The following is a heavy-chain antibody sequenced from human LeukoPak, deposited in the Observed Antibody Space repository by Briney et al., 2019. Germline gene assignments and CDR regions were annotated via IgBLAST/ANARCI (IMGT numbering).Heavy chain of an antibody. Sequence: GASAKVSCKASGYTFTSYYMHWVRQAPGQGLEWMGLIKPTGGGTIYAEKFQGRVTMTRDTSASTVYMELGSLTSEDTAVYYCARGDSGSYYYWGQGTLVTVSS. CDR3: ARGDSGSYYY. J-gene: IGHJ4*02. D-gene: IGHD1-26*01. CDR2: IKPTGGGT. V-gene: IGHV1-46*01. CDR1: GYTFTSYY.